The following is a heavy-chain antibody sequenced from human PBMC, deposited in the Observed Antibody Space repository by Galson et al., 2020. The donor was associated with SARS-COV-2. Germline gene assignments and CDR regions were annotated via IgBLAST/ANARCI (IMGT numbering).Heavy chain of an antibody. Sequence: SQPLSLTCAIPGDSVSNNSAAWNWIRQSPSRGLEWLGRTYYRSKWYNDYAVSVKSRITINPDTSKNQFSLQLNSVTPEDTAVYYCARVSVVAVAGTFDYWGQGTLVTVSS. D-gene: IGHD6-19*01. CDR3: ARVSVVAVAGTFDY. CDR1: GDSVSNNSAA. J-gene: IGHJ4*02. CDR2: TYYRSKWYN. V-gene: IGHV6-1*01.